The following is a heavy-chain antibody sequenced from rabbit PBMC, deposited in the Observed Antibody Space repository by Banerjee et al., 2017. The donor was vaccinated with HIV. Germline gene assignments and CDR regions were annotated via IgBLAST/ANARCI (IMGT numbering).Heavy chain of an antibody. CDR3: AREESDGGGHLKL. D-gene: IGHD2-1*01. CDR2: INTSSGNT. Sequence: QQQLVESGGGLVKPEGSLTFTCTASGFSFRNKNGMGWVRQAPGKGLEWIACINTSSGNTVYASWAKGRFTISKTSSTTVTLQMTSLTAADTATYFCAREESDGGGHLKLWGQGTLVTVS. CDR1: GFSFRNKNG. J-gene: IGHJ4*01. V-gene: IGHV1S45*01.